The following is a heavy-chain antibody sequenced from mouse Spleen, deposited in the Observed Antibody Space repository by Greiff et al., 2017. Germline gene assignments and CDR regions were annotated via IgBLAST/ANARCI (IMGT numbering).Heavy chain of an antibody. CDR3: ARDGGLRRGFAY. V-gene: IGHV3-6*01. D-gene: IGHD2-4*01. CDR1: GYSITRGYY. Sequence: EVKLMESGPGLVKPSQSLSLTCSVTGYSITRGYYWNWIRQFPGNKLEWMGYISYDGSNNYNPSLKNRISITRDTSKNQFFLKLNSVTTEDTATYYCARDGGLRRGFAYWGQGTLVTVSA. J-gene: IGHJ3*01. CDR2: ISYDGSN.